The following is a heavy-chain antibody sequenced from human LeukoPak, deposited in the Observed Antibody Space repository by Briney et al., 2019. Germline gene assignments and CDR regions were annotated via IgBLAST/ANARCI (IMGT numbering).Heavy chain of an antibody. CDR2: ISWNSGSI. CDR1: GFTFDDHG. Sequence: GGSLRLSCAASGFTFDDHGMHWVRQAPGKGLEWVSGISWNSGSIGYAVSVKGRFTISRDNARNSLYLQMNSLRAEDTALYYCAKARGIFYDSSGIVDWGQGTRVTVSS. V-gene: IGHV3-9*01. CDR3: AKARGIFYDSSGIVD. D-gene: IGHD3-22*01. J-gene: IGHJ4*02.